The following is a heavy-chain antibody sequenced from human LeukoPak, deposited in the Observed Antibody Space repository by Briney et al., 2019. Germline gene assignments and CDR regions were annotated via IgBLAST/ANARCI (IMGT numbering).Heavy chain of an antibody. Sequence: GGPLRLSSEAPEFTSGSHGVHGVRQAPGRGREWGAFIGNDGSKEYFEESVKGRFTISRDNPKNTVYVQMNSLRAEDTALYYCAKDRRHSGYGIFDYWGQGTLVTVSS. D-gene: IGHD5-12*01. CDR2: IGNDGSKE. CDR1: EFTSGSHG. J-gene: IGHJ4*02. V-gene: IGHV3-30*02. CDR3: AKDRRHSGYGIFDY.